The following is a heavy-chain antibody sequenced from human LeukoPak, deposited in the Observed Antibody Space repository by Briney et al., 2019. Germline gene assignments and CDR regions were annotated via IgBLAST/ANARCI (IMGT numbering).Heavy chain of an antibody. V-gene: IGHV4-39*07. J-gene: IGHJ5*02. CDR1: GGSISSSSYH. Sequence: SETLSLTCTVSGGSISSSSYHWGWIRQPPGKGLEWIGSIYYSGSTYYNPSLKSRVTISVHTSKNQFSLKLSSVTAADTAVYYCARDPPSSSWYDWFDPWGQGTLVTVSS. D-gene: IGHD6-13*01. CDR2: IYYSGST. CDR3: ARDPPSSSWYDWFDP.